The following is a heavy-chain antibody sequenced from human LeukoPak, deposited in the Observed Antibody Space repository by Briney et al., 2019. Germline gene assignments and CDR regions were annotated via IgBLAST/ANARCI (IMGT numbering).Heavy chain of an antibody. Sequence: SETPSLTCAVYGGSFSGYYWSWIRQPPGKGLEWIGEINHSGSTNYNPSLKSRVTISVDTSKNQFSLKLSSVTAADTAVYYCVRDRVLGAFDIWGQGTMVTVSS. J-gene: IGHJ3*02. CDR1: GGSFSGYY. CDR3: VRDRVLGAFDI. D-gene: IGHD3-16*01. CDR2: INHSGST. V-gene: IGHV4-34*01.